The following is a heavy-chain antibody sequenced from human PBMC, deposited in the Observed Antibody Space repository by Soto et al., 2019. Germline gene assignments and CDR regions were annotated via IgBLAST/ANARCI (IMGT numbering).Heavy chain of an antibody. CDR1: GGSISSYY. CDR3: AVGYYDILTGYSPLDY. J-gene: IGHJ4*02. CDR2: IYYSGST. V-gene: IGHV4-59*01. Sequence: SETLSLTCTVSGGSISSYYWSWIRQPPGKGLEWIGYIYYSGSTNYNPSLKSRVTISVDTSKNQFSLKLSSVTAADTAVYYCAVGYYDILTGYSPLDYWGQGTLVTVSS. D-gene: IGHD3-9*01.